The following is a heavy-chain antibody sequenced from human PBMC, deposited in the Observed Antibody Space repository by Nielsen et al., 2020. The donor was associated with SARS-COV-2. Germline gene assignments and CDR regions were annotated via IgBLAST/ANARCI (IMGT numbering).Heavy chain of an antibody. CDR1: GFTFSTYA. CDR3: ARDCSGGSCYSY. V-gene: IGHV3-48*04. Sequence: GESLKISCSASGFTFSTYAIHWVRQAPGKGLEWVSYITSSGSTIYYADSVKGRFSISRDNAKNSLFLQMNSLRAEDTAVYYCARDCSGGSCYSYWGQGTLVTVSS. D-gene: IGHD2-15*01. CDR2: ITSSGSTI. J-gene: IGHJ4*02.